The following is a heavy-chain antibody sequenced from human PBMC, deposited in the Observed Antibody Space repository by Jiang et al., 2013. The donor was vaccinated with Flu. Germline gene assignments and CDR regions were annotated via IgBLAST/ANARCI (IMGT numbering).Heavy chain of an antibody. V-gene: IGHV1-8*01. CDR3: ARARDPSDYYFDY. Sequence: WMNPNSGNTGYAQKFQGRVTMTRNTSISTAYMELSSLRSEDTAVYYCARARDPSDYYFDYWGQGTLVTVSS. J-gene: IGHJ4*02. D-gene: IGHD3-3*01. CDR2: MNPNSGNT.